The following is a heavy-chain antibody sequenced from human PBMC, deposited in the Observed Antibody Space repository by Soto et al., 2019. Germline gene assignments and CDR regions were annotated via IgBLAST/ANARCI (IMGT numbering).Heavy chain of an antibody. CDR1: GFTVSSYA. J-gene: IGHJ4*02. Sequence: PGGALGLSCSASGFTVSSYAISSGRQGRGKGLEWVSAISGSGGSTYYADSVKGRFTISRDNSKNTLYLQMNSLRAEDTAVYYCAKDRPPLLRVHHFDYWGQGTLVTVSS. CDR3: AKDRPPLLRVHHFDY. CDR2: ISGSGGST. V-gene: IGHV3-23*01. D-gene: IGHD1-1*01.